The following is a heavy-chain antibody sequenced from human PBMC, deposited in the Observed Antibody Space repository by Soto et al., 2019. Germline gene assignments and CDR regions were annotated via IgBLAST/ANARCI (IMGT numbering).Heavy chain of an antibody. CDR2: ISGSGGIT. Sequence: PGGSLRLSCIASGFTFSSYAMTWVRQAPGKGLEWVSDISGSGGITYYADSVKGRLTISRDNSKNTLNLQMNSLRADDTAVYYCARARRGAPYYYTMDLWGQGTTVTVSS. CDR3: ARARRGAPYYYTMDL. CDR1: GFTFSSYA. D-gene: IGHD3-10*01. V-gene: IGHV3-23*01. J-gene: IGHJ6*02.